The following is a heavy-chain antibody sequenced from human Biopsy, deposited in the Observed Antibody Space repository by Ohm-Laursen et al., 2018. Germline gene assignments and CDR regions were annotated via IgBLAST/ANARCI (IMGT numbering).Heavy chain of an antibody. CDR3: ARGSGSGFYFDQ. CDR1: KFTVRTNS. D-gene: IGHD2-15*01. Sequence: SLRLSCAASKFTVRTNSMSWVRLAPGKGLGWVSVIYAGATTYYPDSVKGRFTISRDNSRNTVYLQMDSLRGEDTAVYFCARGSGSGFYFDQWGQGTLVIVSS. J-gene: IGHJ4*02. V-gene: IGHV3-66*01. CDR2: IYAGATT.